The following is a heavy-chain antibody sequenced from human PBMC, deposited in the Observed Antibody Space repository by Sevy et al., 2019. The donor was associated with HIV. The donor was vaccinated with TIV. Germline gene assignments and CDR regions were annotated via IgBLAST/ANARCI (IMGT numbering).Heavy chain of an antibody. CDR3: ATHAGIAAAGSVFDY. CDR1: GFTFIDHY. Sequence: GGSLRLSCVASGFTFIDHYMEWVRQAPGKGLEWVGRTRNKADGYTTEYAASVKGRFTISRDDSKNSLYVQMNSLKTEDTAVYYCATHAGIAAAGSVFDYWGQGTLVTVSS. D-gene: IGHD6-13*01. CDR2: TRNKADGYTT. J-gene: IGHJ4*02. V-gene: IGHV3-72*01.